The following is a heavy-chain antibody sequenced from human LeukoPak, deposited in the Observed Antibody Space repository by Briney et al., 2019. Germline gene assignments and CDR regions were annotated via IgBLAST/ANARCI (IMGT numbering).Heavy chain of an antibody. CDR3: ARDLGATIYYYYGMDV. Sequence: PGGSLRLSCAASGFTFSTYAMTWVRQAPGMGLEWVSAITGSGSDKKYADSVRGRFTISRDNSKNTLYLQMNSLRAEDTAVYYCARDLGATIYYYYGMDVWGQGTTVTVSS. J-gene: IGHJ6*02. CDR2: ITGSGSDK. V-gene: IGHV3-23*01. CDR1: GFTFSTYA. D-gene: IGHD5-12*01.